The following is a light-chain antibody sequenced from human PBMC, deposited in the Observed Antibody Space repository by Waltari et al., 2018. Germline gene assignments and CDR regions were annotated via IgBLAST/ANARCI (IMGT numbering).Light chain of an antibody. CDR1: SSNIGAGYD. Sequence: QSVLTQPPSVSGAPGQRVTISCSGSSSNIGAGYDVQWYQQLPGTAPKLLIYGISVRPSGVPNRFPHSKSGASASLAIPGLQADDEGHYYFQSYDSSLDSVVFGGGTKLTVL. CDR3: QSYDSSLDSVV. V-gene: IGLV1-40*01. J-gene: IGLJ2*01. CDR2: GIS.